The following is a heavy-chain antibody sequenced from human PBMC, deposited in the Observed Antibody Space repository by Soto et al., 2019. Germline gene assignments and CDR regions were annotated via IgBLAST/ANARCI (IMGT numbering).Heavy chain of an antibody. V-gene: IGHV1-18*01. Sequence: QVQLVQSGAEVKKPGASVKVSCKASGYTFTSYGISWVRQAPGQGLEWMGWISAYNGNTKYAQKLQGRVTMTTDTSTSTAYMELRSLRSDDTAVYYCARDGKDDFWSGWTPPYYYDGMDVWGQGTTVTVSS. J-gene: IGHJ6*02. D-gene: IGHD3-3*01. CDR3: ARDGKDDFWSGWTPPYYYDGMDV. CDR2: ISAYNGNT. CDR1: GYTFTSYG.